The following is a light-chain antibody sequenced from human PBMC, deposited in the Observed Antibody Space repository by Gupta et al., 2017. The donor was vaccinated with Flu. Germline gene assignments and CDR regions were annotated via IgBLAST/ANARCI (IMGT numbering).Light chain of an antibody. V-gene: IGKV4-1*01. CDR1: QSVLYRSSNKNY. CDR3: QQYYTTPLT. J-gene: IGKJ4*01. Sequence: SCKSSQSVLYRSSNKNYLVWYQQKPGQAPKLFIYWGSTRECGVPDRFSGSGSGTEFALTIRGLQAEDVAVYYCQQYYTTPLTFGGGTKVEIK. CDR2: WGS.